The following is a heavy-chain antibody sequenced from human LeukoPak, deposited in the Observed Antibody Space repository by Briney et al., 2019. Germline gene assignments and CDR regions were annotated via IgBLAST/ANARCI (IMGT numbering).Heavy chain of an antibody. J-gene: IGHJ3*02. D-gene: IGHD3-10*01. CDR2: INSDGSST. CDR1: GFTFSSYW. V-gene: IGHV3-74*01. CDR3: ARDHVGLYGSGSYYQSDAFDI. Sequence: PGGSLRLSCAASGFTFSSYWMHWVRQAPGKGLVWVSRINSDGSSTSYADSVKGRFTISRDNAKNTLYLQMNSLRAEDTAAYYCARDHVGLYGSGSYYQSDAFDIWGQGTMVTVSS.